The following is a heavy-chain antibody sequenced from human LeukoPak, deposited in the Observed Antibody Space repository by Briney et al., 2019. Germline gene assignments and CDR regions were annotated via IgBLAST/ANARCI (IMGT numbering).Heavy chain of an antibody. CDR3: ARVTAAADTGWFDP. CDR1: GGSFSGYY. J-gene: IGHJ5*02. CDR2: INHSGST. Sequence: SETLSLTCAVYGGSFSGYYWSWIRQPPGKGLEWIGEINHSGSTNYNPSLKSRVTISVDTSKNQFSLKLSSVTAADTAVYYCARVTAAADTGWFDPWGQGTLVTVSS. V-gene: IGHV4-34*01. D-gene: IGHD6-13*01.